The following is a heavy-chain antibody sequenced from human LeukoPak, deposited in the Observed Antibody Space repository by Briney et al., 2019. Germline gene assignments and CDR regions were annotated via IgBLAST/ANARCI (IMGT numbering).Heavy chain of an antibody. CDR2: IYNSGST. CDR3: ARETRRGPYYYFDY. Sequence: KASETLSLTCTVSGGSIISNDYYWSWIRQSPGKGLEWIGYIYNSGSTYYNPSPRSRFTISLDTSKSQFSLKVNSVTAADTAVYYCARETRRGPYYYFDYWGQGTLVTVSS. V-gene: IGHV4-30-4*01. D-gene: IGHD3-10*01. CDR1: GGSIISNDYY. J-gene: IGHJ4*02.